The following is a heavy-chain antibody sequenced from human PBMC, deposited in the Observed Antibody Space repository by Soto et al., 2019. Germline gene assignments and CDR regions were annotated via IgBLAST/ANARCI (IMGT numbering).Heavy chain of an antibody. V-gene: IGHV5-51*01. CDR1: GYSFTSYW. CDR3: ARIPSTGPYYFDY. D-gene: IGHD1-1*01. CDR2: IYPGDSDT. J-gene: IGHJ4*02. Sequence: GESLKISCKASGYSFTSYWIGWVRQMPGKGLEWMGIIYPGDSDTRYSPSFQGQVTISADKSISTASLQWSSLKASNTAMYYCARIPSTGPYYFDYWGQGTLVTVSS.